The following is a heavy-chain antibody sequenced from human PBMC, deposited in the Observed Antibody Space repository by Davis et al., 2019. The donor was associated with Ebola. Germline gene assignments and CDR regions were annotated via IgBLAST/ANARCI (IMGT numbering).Heavy chain of an antibody. D-gene: IGHD2-2*01. CDR2: INHSGTT. CDR3: AKGEQYCSDISCYSFDAFGS. Sequence: SETLSLTCAVYGGSLRGHYWSWFRQPPGKGLEWIGEINHSGTTNYDPSLKSRVTISVDTSKNQFSLKVTSVTAADTAVYYCAKGEQYCSDISCYSFDAFGSWGQGTMVTVSS. CDR1: GGSLRGHY. V-gene: IGHV4-34*01. J-gene: IGHJ3*02.